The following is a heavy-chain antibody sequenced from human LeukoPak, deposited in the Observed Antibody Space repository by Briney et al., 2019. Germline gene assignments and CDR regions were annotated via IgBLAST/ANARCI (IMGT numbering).Heavy chain of an antibody. D-gene: IGHD6-13*01. Sequence: SETLSLTCTVSGGSISSYYWSWIRQPAGKGLQWIGRMYTSGSTNYNPSLKSRVTISVDTSQKQFSLRLSSVTAADTAVYYCARGRYLTTGGGAAAGFLDYWGQGTLVTVSS. CDR3: ARGRYLTTGGGAAAGFLDY. CDR1: GGSISSYY. V-gene: IGHV4-4*07. CDR2: MYTSGST. J-gene: IGHJ4*02.